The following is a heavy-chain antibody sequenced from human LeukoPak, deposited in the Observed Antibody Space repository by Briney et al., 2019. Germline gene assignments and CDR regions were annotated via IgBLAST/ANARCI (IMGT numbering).Heavy chain of an antibody. Sequence: PGGSLRLSCAASGFTFSSYGMHWVRQAPGKGLEWVAVISYDGSNKYYADSVKGRFTISRDNSKNTLYLQMNSLRAEDTAVYYCAKDGGYSSSWLNFDYWGQGTLVTVSS. J-gene: IGHJ4*02. CDR2: ISYDGSNK. CDR3: AKDGGYSSSWLNFDY. V-gene: IGHV3-30*18. D-gene: IGHD6-13*01. CDR1: GFTFSSYG.